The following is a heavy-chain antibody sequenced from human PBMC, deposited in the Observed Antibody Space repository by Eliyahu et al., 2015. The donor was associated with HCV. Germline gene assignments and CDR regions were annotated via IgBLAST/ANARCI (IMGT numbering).Heavy chain of an antibody. V-gene: IGHV3-23*01. CDR3: AKSTGYTHFYGMDV. Sequence: EVQLLESGGGLVQPGGSLRLSCAASGFPFSSYAVXWVRQAPGKGLEWVSGISGSGGSTYYAESVKGRFTISRDNSKNTLYLQMNSLRAEDTAEYYCAKSTGYTHFYGMDVWGQGTTVTVSS. CDR1: GFPFSSYA. CDR2: ISGSGGST. J-gene: IGHJ6*02. D-gene: IGHD6-13*01.